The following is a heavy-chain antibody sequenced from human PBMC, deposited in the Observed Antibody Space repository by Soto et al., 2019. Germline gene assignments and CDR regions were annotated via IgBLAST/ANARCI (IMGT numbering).Heavy chain of an antibody. J-gene: IGHJ4*02. Sequence: XGCLRVTCAASGFTFSSFYMNWVRQAPGMGLEWVSYISSSGSFTYYADSVKGRFTISRDNAKNSLYLQMESLRAEDTAVYYCARRGRGFSGYDSAFDVWGQGTLVTVSS. D-gene: IGHD5-12*01. CDR3: ARRGRGFSGYDSAFDV. V-gene: IGHV3-48*03. CDR2: ISSSGSFT. CDR1: GFTFSSFY.